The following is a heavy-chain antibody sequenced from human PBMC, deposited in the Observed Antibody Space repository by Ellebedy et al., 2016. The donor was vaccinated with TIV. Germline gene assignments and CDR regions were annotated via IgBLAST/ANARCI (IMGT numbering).Heavy chain of an antibody. D-gene: IGHD3-10*01. CDR2: IYSSGST. CDR1: GDPVSRRSYY. J-gene: IGHJ3*02. V-gene: IGHV4-61*03. CDR3: TYGINSDAFDI. Sequence: SETLSLTXTVSGDPVSRRSYYWSWIRQSPGKGLEWIGYIYSSGSTKYNPSLKSRLTISADTSKKHFSLRLNSATAADTAVYYCTYGINSDAFDIWGHGTLVTVSS.